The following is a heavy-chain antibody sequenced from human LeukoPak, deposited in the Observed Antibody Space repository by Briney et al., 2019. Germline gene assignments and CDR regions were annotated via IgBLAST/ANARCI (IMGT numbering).Heavy chain of an antibody. J-gene: IGHJ4*02. Sequence: QPGRSLRLSCAASGFTFSSYAMHWVRQPPGKGLEYVSAISSNGGSTYYANSVKGRFTISRDNSKNTLYLQMGSLRAEDMAVYYCARGRGYYDSSGYHFDYWGQGTLVTVSS. CDR3: ARGRGYYDSSGYHFDY. CDR2: ISSNGGST. CDR1: GFTFSSYA. V-gene: IGHV3-64*01. D-gene: IGHD3-22*01.